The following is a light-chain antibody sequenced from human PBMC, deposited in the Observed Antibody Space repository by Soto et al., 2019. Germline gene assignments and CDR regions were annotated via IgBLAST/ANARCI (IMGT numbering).Light chain of an antibody. Sequence: NFMLTQPHSVSESPGKTVTISCTGSSGSIATNYVQWYQQRPGSAPTTVIYEDNQRPSGVPDRFSGSIDSSSNSASLTISGLKTEDEAVYFCQSYGSGNPGVFGGGTKLTVL. CDR1: SGSIATNY. J-gene: IGLJ2*01. V-gene: IGLV6-57*02. CDR2: EDN. CDR3: QSYGSGNPGV.